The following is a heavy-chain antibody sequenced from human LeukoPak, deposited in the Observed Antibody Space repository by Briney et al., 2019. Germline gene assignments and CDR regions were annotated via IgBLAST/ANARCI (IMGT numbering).Heavy chain of an antibody. Sequence: PSETLSLTCTVSGGSISSSSYYWGWIRQPPGKGLEWIGSMYYSGSTYYNPSLKSRVTISVDTSKNQFSLKLSSVTAADTAVYYCAREVSSAAMLNYWGQGTLVTVSS. V-gene: IGHV4-39*02. CDR3: AREVSSAAMLNY. J-gene: IGHJ4*02. CDR1: GGSISSSSYY. D-gene: IGHD5-18*01. CDR2: MYYSGST.